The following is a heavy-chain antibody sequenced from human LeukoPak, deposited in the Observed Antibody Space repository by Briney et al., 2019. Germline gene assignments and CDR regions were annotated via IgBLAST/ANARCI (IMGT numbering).Heavy chain of an antibody. CDR1: VYTFTNQC. D-gene: IGHD6-19*01. CDR3: ARDQSGWVDY. Sequence: GASVTVSFKASVYTFTNQCISWVRQAPGQGGAWMGWISAYNGNTNYAQKLQGRVTMTPDKYTSTAYMELRSLRSDDTAVYYCARDQSGWVDYWGQGTLVTVPP. V-gene: IGHV1-18*01. J-gene: IGHJ4*02. CDR2: ISAYNGNT.